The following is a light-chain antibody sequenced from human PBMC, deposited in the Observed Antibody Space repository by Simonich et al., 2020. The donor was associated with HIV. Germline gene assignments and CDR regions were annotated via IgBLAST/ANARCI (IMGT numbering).Light chain of an antibody. CDR2: WAS. CDR3: QHYYSTPPT. J-gene: IGKJ1*01. Sequence: DIVMTQSPDSLAVSLGERAHINCKSRQSVLSSSNNKNYLAWYQQKPGQPPKLLIYWASTRESGVPYRFSGSGSGTDFTLTISSLQAEDVAVYYCQHYYSTPPTFGQGTKVEIK. V-gene: IGKV4-1*01. CDR1: QSVLSSSNNKNY.